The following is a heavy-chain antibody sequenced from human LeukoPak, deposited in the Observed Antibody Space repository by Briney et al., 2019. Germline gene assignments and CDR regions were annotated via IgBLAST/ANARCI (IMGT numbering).Heavy chain of an antibody. CDR3: ARGHWVAGHGMDV. Sequence: SETLSLTCTVSGGSISSYYWSWIRQPPGEGLEWIGYASDSGNTNYNPSLKRRVTISVDTSKNQFSLKLSSVTAADTAVYYCARGHWVAGHGMDVWGQGTTVTVSS. D-gene: IGHD2-15*01. CDR1: GGSISSYY. CDR2: ASDSGNT. J-gene: IGHJ6*02. V-gene: IGHV4-59*13.